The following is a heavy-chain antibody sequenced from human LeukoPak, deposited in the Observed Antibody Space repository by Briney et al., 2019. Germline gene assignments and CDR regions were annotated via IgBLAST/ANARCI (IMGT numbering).Heavy chain of an antibody. CDR2: ISSSSSYI. D-gene: IGHD5/OR15-5a*01. V-gene: IGHV3-21*01. CDR3: ARDFGSVSPPGGWFDP. Sequence: GGSLRLSCAASGFTFSSYSMNWVRQAPGKGLEWVSSISSSSSYIYYADSVKGRFTISRDNAKNSLYLQMNSLRAEDTAVYYCARDFGSVSPPGGWFDPWGQGTLVTVSS. J-gene: IGHJ5*02. CDR1: GFTFSSYS.